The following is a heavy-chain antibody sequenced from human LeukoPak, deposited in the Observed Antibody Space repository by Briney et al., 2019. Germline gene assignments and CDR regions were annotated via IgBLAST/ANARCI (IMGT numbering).Heavy chain of an antibody. D-gene: IGHD2-2*01. CDR3: ARGVGYCSSTNCYDTFDI. J-gene: IGHJ3*02. CDR2: IIPIFGTA. Sequence: ASVKVSCKASGGTFSSYAISWVRQAPGQGLEWMGGIIPIFGTANYAQKFQGRVTITADKSTSTAYMELSSLRSEDTAVYYCARGVGYCSSTNCYDTFDIWGQGTMVTVSS. V-gene: IGHV1-69*06. CDR1: GGTFSSYA.